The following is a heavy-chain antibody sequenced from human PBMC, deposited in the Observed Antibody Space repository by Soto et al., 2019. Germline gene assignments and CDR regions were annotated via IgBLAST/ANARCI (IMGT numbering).Heavy chain of an antibody. CDR3: AKDRGRVVVPAARGKLDY. V-gene: IGHV3-30*18. CDR1: GFTFSSYG. J-gene: IGHJ4*02. Sequence: PGGSLRLSCAASGFTFSSYGMHWVRQAPGKGLEWVAVISYDGSNKYYADSVKGRFTISRDNSKNTLYLQMNSLRAEDTAVYYCAKDRGRVVVPAARGKLDYWGQGTLVTVSS. CDR2: ISYDGSNK. D-gene: IGHD2-2*01.